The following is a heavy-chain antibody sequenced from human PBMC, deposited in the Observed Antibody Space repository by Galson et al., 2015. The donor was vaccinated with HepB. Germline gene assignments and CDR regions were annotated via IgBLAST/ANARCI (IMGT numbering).Heavy chain of an antibody. J-gene: IGHJ3*02. CDR1: GFTFSTYG. Sequence: SLRLSCAASGFTFSTYGMHWVRQSPGKGLEWVAVISYDGSNKYYADSVKGRLTISRDTVKNSLYLQMNSLRAEDTAMYYCARGRDYAFDIWGLGTMVTVSS. CDR2: ISYDGSNK. D-gene: IGHD3-16*01. CDR3: ARGRDYAFDI. V-gene: IGHV3-30*03.